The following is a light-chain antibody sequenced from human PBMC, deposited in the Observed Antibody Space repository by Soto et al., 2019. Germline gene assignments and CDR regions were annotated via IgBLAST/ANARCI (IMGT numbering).Light chain of an antibody. V-gene: IGLV1-40*01. J-gene: IGLJ1*01. CDR3: QSYDNSLPALHV. CDR1: SSNIGADYD. CDR2: GNN. Sequence: QSVLTQPPSVSGAPGQRVTIACAGSSSNIGADYDVHWYQHLPGTAPKLLIYGNNIRPSGVPDRFSGSRSGTSASLAIAGLQADDEADYYCQSYDNSLPALHVFGTGTKLTVL.